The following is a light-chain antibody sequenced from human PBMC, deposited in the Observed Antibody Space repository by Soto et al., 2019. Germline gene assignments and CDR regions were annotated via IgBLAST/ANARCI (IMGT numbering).Light chain of an antibody. J-gene: IGKJ1*01. CDR2: DAS. CDR1: QSISSW. Sequence: DIQMTPSPSTRAASVGYRVNMTLRASQSISSWLAWYQQKPGKAPKLLIYDASSLESGVPSRFSGSGSGTEFTLTISSLQPDVFATYYCQQYNSYPWTFGQGTKV. CDR3: QQYNSYPWT. V-gene: IGKV1-5*01.